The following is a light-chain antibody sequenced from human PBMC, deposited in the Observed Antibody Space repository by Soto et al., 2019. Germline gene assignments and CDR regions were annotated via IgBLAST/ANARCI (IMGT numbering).Light chain of an antibody. CDR1: QSVSSN. J-gene: IGKJ2*01. V-gene: IGKV3-15*01. CDR3: QHYNNCPPDT. Sequence: EIVMTQSPATMSVSPGERATFSCRASQSVSSNLAWYQQQPGQAPRLLIYGASTRATGIPARFSGSGSGTEFTLTFSSLQAEDFALYYCQHYNNCPPDTFGQVTKPEIK. CDR2: GAS.